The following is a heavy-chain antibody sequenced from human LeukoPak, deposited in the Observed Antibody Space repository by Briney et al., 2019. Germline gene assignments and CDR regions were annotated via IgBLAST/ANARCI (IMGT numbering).Heavy chain of an antibody. D-gene: IGHD3-10*01. CDR2: INLNSGAT. Sequence: ASVKVSCKASGYTFTDYYMHWVRQAPGQGLEWMGWINLNSGATNYAQKFQGRVTTTRDTSIITLYMELSSLGSDDTAVYYCARRAVLAFGPWFDPWGQGTLVTVSS. CDR1: GYTFTDYY. CDR3: ARRAVLAFGPWFDP. V-gene: IGHV1-2*02. J-gene: IGHJ5*02.